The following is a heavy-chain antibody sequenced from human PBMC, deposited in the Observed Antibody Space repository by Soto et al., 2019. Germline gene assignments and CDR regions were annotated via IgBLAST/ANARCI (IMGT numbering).Heavy chain of an antibody. V-gene: IGHV3-30*18. CDR1: GFTFSDYG. D-gene: IGHD6-13*01. CDR2: ISYEGSNR. Sequence: GGFLRLSCAASGFTFSDYGMHWVRQAPGKGLEWVAVISYEGSNRYYSDSVKGRFTIARDNSKRTVYLHMNSVTAEDTAIYYCAKGWPGYSSGWFLFEVWGQGTTVTVSS. CDR3: AKGWPGYSSGWFLFEV. J-gene: IGHJ3*01.